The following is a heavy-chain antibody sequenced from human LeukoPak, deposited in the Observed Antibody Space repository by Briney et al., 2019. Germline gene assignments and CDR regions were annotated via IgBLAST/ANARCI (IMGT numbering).Heavy chain of an antibody. J-gene: IGHJ6*02. Sequence: GGSLRLSCAASGFTFSSYAMHWVRQAPGKGLEWVAVISYDGSNKYYADSVKGRFTISRDNSKNTLYLQMNSLRAEDTAVYYCARVKEEYYGMDVWGQGTTVTVSS. CDR2: ISYDGSNK. V-gene: IGHV3-30-3*01. CDR3: ARVKEEYYGMDV. CDR1: GFTFSSYA.